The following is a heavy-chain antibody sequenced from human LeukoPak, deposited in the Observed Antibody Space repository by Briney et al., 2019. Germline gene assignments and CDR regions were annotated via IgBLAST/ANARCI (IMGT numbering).Heavy chain of an antibody. D-gene: IGHD6-13*01. J-gene: IGHJ5*02. CDR1: GGSISTSNYY. V-gene: IGHV4-39*07. CDR3: ARVLLGSWYGGWFDP. CDR2: IFYSGST. Sequence: SETLSLTCTVSGGSISTSNYYWGWIRQPPGKGLEWIGNIFYSGSTYYSPSLESRVTISLDTSKNQFSLKLSSVTAADTAVYYCARVLLGSWYGGWFDPWGQGTLVTVSS.